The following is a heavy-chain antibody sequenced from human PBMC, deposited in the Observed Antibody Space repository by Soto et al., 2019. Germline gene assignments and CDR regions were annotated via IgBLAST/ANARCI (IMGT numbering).Heavy chain of an antibody. CDR3: AAYYDFWSGPTVYGMDV. CDR1: GFTFSSYA. D-gene: IGHD3-3*01. V-gene: IGHV3-23*01. CDR2: ISGSGGST. Sequence: GGSLRLSCAASGFTFSSYAMSWVRQAPGKGLEWISAISGSGGSTYYADSVKGRFTISRDNSKNTLYLQMNSRRAEDTAVYYCAAYYDFWSGPTVYGMDVWGQGTTVTVSS. J-gene: IGHJ6*02.